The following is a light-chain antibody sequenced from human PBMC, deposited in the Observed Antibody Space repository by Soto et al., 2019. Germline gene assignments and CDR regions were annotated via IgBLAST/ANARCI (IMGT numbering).Light chain of an antibody. CDR3: QKYSSVIT. J-gene: IGKJ5*01. V-gene: IGKV1-27*01. CDR2: AAS. CDR1: QGIRNF. Sequence: DIQMTQSPSSLSASVGDRVTITCRASQGIRNFLAWYQQKPGKVPKLLISAASTLESGVSSRFSGSGSVTDFTLTITSLQPEDVATYYCQKYSSVITFGQGTRLEIK.